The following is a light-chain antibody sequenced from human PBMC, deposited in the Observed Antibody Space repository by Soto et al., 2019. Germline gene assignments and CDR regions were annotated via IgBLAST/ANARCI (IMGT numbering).Light chain of an antibody. V-gene: IGLV2-14*03. J-gene: IGLJ2*01. Sequence: QSALTQPASVSGSPGQSITISFTGTSSDIGAYNFVSWYQQQPGKAPKLMLYDVNIRPSGVSNRFSGSKSGNTAFLTISGLQAEDEAAYYCTSWTTSPTMIFCGGTTLTVL. CDR2: DVN. CDR3: TSWTTSPTMI. CDR1: SSDIGAYNF.